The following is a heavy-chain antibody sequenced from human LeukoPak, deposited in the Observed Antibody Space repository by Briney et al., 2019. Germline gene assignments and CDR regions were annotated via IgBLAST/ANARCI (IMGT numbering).Heavy chain of an antibody. Sequence: SQTLSLTCSVSGGSLIDSNSYWGWIRQPPGKGLEWIGEINQSGSTNYKASLKSRVTILVDTSKKQFSLKLKSVTAADTAVYYCAGRTYASGIGDWGQGTRVTVSS. D-gene: IGHD3-10*01. J-gene: IGHJ4*02. V-gene: IGHV4-39*07. CDR1: GGSLIDSNSY. CDR3: AGRTYASGIGD. CDR2: INQSGST.